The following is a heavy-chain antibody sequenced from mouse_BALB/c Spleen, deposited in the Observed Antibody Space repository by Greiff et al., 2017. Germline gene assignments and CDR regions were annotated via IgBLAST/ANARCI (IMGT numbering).Heavy chain of an antibody. CDR1: GYAFTNYL. CDR3: ARSHGSSYYFDY. Sequence: VQLVESGAELVRPGTSVKVSCKASGYAFTNYLIEWVKQRPGQGLEWIGVINPGSGGTNYNEKFKGKATLTADKSSSTAYMQLSSLTSDDSAVYFCARSHGSSYYFDYWGQGTTLTVSS. J-gene: IGHJ2*01. V-gene: IGHV1-54*01. CDR2: INPGSGGT. D-gene: IGHD1-1*01.